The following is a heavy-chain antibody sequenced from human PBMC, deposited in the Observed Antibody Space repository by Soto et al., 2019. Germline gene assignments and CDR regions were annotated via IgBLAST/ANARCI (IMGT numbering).Heavy chain of an antibody. V-gene: IGHV3-7*01. Sequence: EVQLVESGGGLVQPGGSLRLSCTASGFMFSAYWMSWVRQAPGKGLEWVANIKQDGSEKYYVDSLKGRFTISRVNAANSLSLQRDSLRPEDTAVYYCVIVFDVWGRGTLVTVSS. CDR2: IKQDGSEK. J-gene: IGHJ2*01. CDR1: GFMFSAYW. CDR3: VIVFDV.